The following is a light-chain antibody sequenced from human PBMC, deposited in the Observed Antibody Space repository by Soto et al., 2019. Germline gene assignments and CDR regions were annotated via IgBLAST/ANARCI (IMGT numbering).Light chain of an antibody. CDR2: DAS. CDR3: QQRSNWQNT. CDR1: QSVSSY. Sequence: EIVLTQSPATLSLSPGERATLSCRASQSVSSYLAWYQQKPGQAPRLLIYDASNRATGIPARFSGSGSGTDFTLTISSLESEDFAVYYCQQRSNWQNTFGQGTKLEIK. V-gene: IGKV3-11*01. J-gene: IGKJ2*01.